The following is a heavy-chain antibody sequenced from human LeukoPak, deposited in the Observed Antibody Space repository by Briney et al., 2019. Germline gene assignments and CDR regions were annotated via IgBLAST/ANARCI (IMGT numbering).Heavy chain of an antibody. V-gene: IGHV4-34*11. D-gene: IGHD6-19*01. Sequence: PSETLSLTCAVYGGSFSGYYWSWIRQPPGKGLDWIGYIYYSGSTNYNPSLKSRVTISVDTSKNQFSLKLSSVTAADTAVYYCARDLADYYYGMDVWGQGTTVTVSS. CDR3: ARDLADYYYGMDV. CDR1: GGSFSGYY. CDR2: IYYSGST. J-gene: IGHJ6*02.